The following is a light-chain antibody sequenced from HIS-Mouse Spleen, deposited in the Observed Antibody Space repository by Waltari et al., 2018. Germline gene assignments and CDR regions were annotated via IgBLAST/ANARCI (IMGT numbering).Light chain of an antibody. V-gene: IGLV2-14*03. CDR3: SSYTSSSTLGVV. Sequence: QSALTPPASVSGSPGQSITVPCTVPSSDGGGSTYVSWTQQHPGKAPKLMIYDVSNRPSGVSNRFSGSKSGNTASLTISGLQAEDEADYYCSSYTSSSTLGVVFGGGTKLTVL. CDR1: SSDGGGSTY. CDR2: DVS. J-gene: IGLJ2*01.